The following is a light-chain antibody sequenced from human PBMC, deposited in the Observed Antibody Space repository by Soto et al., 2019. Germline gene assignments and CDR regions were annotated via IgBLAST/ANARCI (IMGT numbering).Light chain of an antibody. V-gene: IGKV1-39*01. CDR1: QTISDY. Sequence: DIQMTQSPSSLSASVGDRVTITCRASQTISDYLNWYQVKPGKAPKLLIYAASKLQSGVPSRFSGSGSGTDFTLTISNLQPEDFATYYCQRTYNAPFTFGPGTKVDIK. CDR3: QRTYNAPFT. CDR2: AAS. J-gene: IGKJ3*01.